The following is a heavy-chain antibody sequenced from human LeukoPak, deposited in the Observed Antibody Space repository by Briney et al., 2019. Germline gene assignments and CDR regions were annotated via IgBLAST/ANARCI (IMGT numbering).Heavy chain of an antibody. CDR3: AKEIRRGSYYYFDY. V-gene: IGHV3-23*01. J-gene: IGHJ4*02. Sequence: GGSLRLSCAASGFTFSSYVMNWVRQGPEKGLEWVSAISASGGATYYADSVKGRFTISRDNSKNTLYLQMNSLRAEDTAVYYCAKEIRRGSYYYFDYWGQGTLVTVSS. CDR2: ISASGGAT. CDR1: GFTFSSYV. D-gene: IGHD1-26*01.